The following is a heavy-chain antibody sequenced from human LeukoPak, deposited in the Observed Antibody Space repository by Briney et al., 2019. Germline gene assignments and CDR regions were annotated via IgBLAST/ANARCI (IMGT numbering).Heavy chain of an antibody. V-gene: IGHV4-59*01. D-gene: IGHD6-19*01. Sequence: SETLSLTCTVSGGSISSYYWSWIRQPPGKGLEWIGYIYYSGSTNYNPSLKSRVTISVDTSKNQFSLKLSSVTAADTAVYYCARAGRGGSGWYERWPAPNFDYWGQGTLVTVSS. CDR1: GGSISSYY. J-gene: IGHJ4*02. CDR2: IYYSGST. CDR3: ARAGRGGSGWYERWPAPNFDY.